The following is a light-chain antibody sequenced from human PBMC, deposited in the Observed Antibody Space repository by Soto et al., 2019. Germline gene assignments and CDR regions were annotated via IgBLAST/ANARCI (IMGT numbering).Light chain of an antibody. J-gene: IGKJ5*01. Sequence: EIVLTQSPGTLSLSPGERATLSCRASQSVSSNLAWYHQKPGQAPRLLXYGASTRATGIPARFSGSGSGTEFTLTISSLQSEDFAVYYCQQYNNWPPITFGQGTRLEI. CDR2: GAS. CDR3: QQYNNWPPIT. V-gene: IGKV3-15*01. CDR1: QSVSSN.